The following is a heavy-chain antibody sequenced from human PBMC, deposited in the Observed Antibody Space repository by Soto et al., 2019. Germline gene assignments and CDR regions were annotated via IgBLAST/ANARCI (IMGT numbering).Heavy chain of an antibody. J-gene: IGHJ6*02. Sequence: SEILSLTCAVSGGSISSSNWWSWVRQPPGKGLEWIGEIYLSGSTNYNPSLKSRVTISVDKSKNQFSLKLSSVTAADTAVYYCGRLGRYYGMDVWGQGTTVTVSS. CDR3: GRLGRYYGMDV. V-gene: IGHV4-4*02. CDR1: GGSISSSNW. CDR2: IYLSGST.